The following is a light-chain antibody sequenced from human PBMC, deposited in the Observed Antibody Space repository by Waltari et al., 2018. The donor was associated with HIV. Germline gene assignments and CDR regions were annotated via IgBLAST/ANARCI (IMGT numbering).Light chain of an antibody. Sequence: DIQMAQSPSSLSASVGDRVTITCRAGQGVRASLAWFHHKSGQAPTLPVHGSARLESGVPSRFSGSGSGTDYTLTISSLQPEDSATYYCQHYYTIPYTFGQGTKLEIK. CDR3: QHYYTIPYT. J-gene: IGKJ2*01. V-gene: IGKV1-NL1*01. CDR1: QGVRAS. CDR2: GSA.